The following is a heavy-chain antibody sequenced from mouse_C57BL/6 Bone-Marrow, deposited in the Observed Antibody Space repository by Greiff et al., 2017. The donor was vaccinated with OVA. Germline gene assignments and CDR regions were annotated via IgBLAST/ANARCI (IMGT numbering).Heavy chain of an antibody. V-gene: IGHV1-59*01. CDR3: GLDAMDY. J-gene: IGHJ4*01. Sequence: QVQLQQPGAELVRPGTSVKLSCKASGYTFTSYWMHWVKQRPGQGLEWIGVIDPSDSYTNYNQKFKGKATLTVDTSSSTAYMQLSSLTSEDSAVYYCGLDAMDYWGQGTSVTVSS. CDR1: GYTFTSYW. CDR2: IDPSDSYT.